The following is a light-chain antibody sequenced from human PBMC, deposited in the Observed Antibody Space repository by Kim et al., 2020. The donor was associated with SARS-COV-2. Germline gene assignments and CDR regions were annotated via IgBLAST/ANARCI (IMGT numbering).Light chain of an antibody. V-gene: IGKV1-9*01. Sequence: ASVEDKVTITGRASQGISSYLGWYQQKPGKAPELLIYAASTTHTGVPSRFSGSGSGTDFTLTISSLQPEDFATYYCQQLNDYALTFGGGTKVDIK. CDR2: AAS. CDR1: QGISSY. J-gene: IGKJ4*01. CDR3: QQLNDYALT.